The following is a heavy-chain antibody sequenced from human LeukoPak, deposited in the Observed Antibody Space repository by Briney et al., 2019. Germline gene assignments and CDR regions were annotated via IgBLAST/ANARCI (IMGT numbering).Heavy chain of an antibody. CDR3: AELGITMIGGV. CDR2: ISWDGGST. J-gene: IGHJ6*04. Sequence: GRSLRLSCAASGFTFDDYAMHWVRHAPGKGLEWVSLISWDGGSTYYADSVKGRFTISRDNAKNSLYLQMNSLRAEDTAVYYCAELGITMIGGVWGKGTTVTISS. V-gene: IGHV3-43D*03. CDR1: GFTFDDYA. D-gene: IGHD3-10*02.